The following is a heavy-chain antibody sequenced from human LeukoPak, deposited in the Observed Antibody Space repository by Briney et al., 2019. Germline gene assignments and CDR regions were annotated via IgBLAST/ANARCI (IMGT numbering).Heavy chain of an antibody. Sequence: PSETLSLTCTVSGGSISSYYWSWIRQPPGKGLEWIGYIYYSGSTNYNPSLKSRVTISVDTSKNQFSLKPSSVTAADTAVYYCARLAYFDYFDYWGQGTLVTVSS. CDR2: IYYSGST. J-gene: IGHJ4*02. V-gene: IGHV4-59*08. CDR3: ARLAYFDYFDY. D-gene: IGHD2-21*01. CDR1: GGSISSYY.